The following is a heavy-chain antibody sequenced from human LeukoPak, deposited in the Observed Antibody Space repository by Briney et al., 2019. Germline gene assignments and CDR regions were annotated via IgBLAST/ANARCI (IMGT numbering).Heavy chain of an antibody. V-gene: IGHV3-53*04. Sequence: LAGVSLRLSCAASGFTVTNNYMNWVRQAPGKGLEWVSVIYSDGSTFYPDSVKGRFTISRHNSKNIVYLQMNSLRTEDTAVYYCAKDLTNGWGTFDYWGQGTLVTVSS. D-gene: IGHD3-16*01. CDR1: GFTVTNNY. CDR3: AKDLTNGWGTFDY. J-gene: IGHJ4*02. CDR2: IYSDGST.